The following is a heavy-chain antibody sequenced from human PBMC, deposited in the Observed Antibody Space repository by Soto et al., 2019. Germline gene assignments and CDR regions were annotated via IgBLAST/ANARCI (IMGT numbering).Heavy chain of an antibody. Sequence: GGSLRLSCAPAGFTFSDLSMTWVRQAPGKGLEWVSSISGSSSSVYYEDSVKGRFTISRDNAKNSLYLQMNSLRADDTAMYYCASSHDYVWGNYPGYWGQGPQVTVCS. J-gene: IGHJ4*02. CDR2: ISGSSSSV. CDR1: GFTFSDLS. V-gene: IGHV3-21*01. D-gene: IGHD3-16*02. CDR3: ASSHDYVWGNYPGY.